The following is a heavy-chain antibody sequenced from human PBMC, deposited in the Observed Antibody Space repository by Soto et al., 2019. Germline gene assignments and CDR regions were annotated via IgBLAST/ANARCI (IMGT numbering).Heavy chain of an antibody. CDR1: GGSISSYY. CDR2: IYYSGST. CDR3: ARHYLGLTMIN. J-gene: IGHJ4*02. Sequence: SETLSLTCTVSGGSISSYYWSWIRQPPGKGLEWIGSIYYSGSTYYNPSLKSRVTISVDTSKNQFSLKLSSVTAADTAVYYCARHYLGLTMINWGQGTLVTVSS. D-gene: IGHD3-22*01. V-gene: IGHV4-39*01.